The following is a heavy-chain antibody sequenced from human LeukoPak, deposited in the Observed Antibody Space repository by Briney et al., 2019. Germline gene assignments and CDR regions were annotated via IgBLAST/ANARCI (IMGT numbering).Heavy chain of an antibody. J-gene: IGHJ6*02. CDR3: ARDLGGIAVASGMDV. CDR1: GFTVSSNY. V-gene: IGHV3-53*01. CDR2: IYSGGST. Sequence: PGGSLRLSCAASGFTVSSNYMSWVRQAPGKGLEWVSVIYSGGSTYYADSVKGRFTISRDSSKNTLYLQMNSLRAEDTAVYYCARDLGGIAVASGMDVWGQGTTVTVSS. D-gene: IGHD6-19*01.